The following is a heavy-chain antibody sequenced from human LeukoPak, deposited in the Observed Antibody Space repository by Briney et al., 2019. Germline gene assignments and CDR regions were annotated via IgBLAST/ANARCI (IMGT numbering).Heavy chain of an antibody. CDR3: ANHLACGSTSCPPFDY. V-gene: IGHV3-21*01. CDR1: GFTFSSYS. J-gene: IGHJ4*02. D-gene: IGHD2-2*01. Sequence: RSGGSLRLSCAASGFTFSSYSMSWVRQAPGKGLEWVSSISDDSNYIYYADSVEGRFTISRDNAKNSLYLQMNSLRAEDTAVYYCANHLACGSTSCPPFDYWGQGTLVTVSS. CDR2: ISDDSNYI.